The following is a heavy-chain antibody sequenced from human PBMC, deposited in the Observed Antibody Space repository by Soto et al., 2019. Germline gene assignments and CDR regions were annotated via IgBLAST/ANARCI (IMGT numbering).Heavy chain of an antibody. V-gene: IGHV3-33*01. J-gene: IGHJ4*02. CDR3: ARDTRIAVADEGAFDS. CDR2: IWHDGSSV. Sequence: GGSLRLSCVASPVTFSYDGMHWVRQAPGKGLEWVAVIWHDGSSVYYADSVNGRFTISRDNSKNTLYLQMNSLRDEDTAVYFCARDTRIAVADEGAFDSWGQGTLVTVSS. CDR1: PVTFSYDG. D-gene: IGHD6-19*01.